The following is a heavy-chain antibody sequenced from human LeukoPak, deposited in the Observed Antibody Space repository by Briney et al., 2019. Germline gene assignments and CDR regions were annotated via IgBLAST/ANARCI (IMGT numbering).Heavy chain of an antibody. D-gene: IGHD5-18*01. CDR3: VRGTREGYSYGRYYFDY. CDR2: INPNSGGT. J-gene: IGHJ4*02. Sequence: GASVKVSCKASGYTFNGYYMHWVRQAPGQGLEWMGWINPNSGGTDYAQKFQGRDTVTRDTSINTAYMELSRLRSDDTAVYYCVRGTREGYSYGRYYFDYWGQGTLVTVSS. V-gene: IGHV1-2*02. CDR1: GYTFNGYY.